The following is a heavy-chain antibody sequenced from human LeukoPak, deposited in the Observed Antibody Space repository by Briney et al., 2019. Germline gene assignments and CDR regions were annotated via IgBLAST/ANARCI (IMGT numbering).Heavy chain of an antibody. CDR3: ARHYTAINFCY. J-gene: IGHJ4*01. CDR1: GHTFSISE. D-gene: IGHD4-11*01. Sequence: GGSVRLSCAARGHTFSISEMIWVRQAPGKGLEWVSFISSSASTIYYADSVKGRFTISRDNAKNSLYLQMNSLRAEDTAVYSCARHYTAINFCYCGPGTLVTVSS. CDR2: ISSSASTI. V-gene: IGHV3-48*03.